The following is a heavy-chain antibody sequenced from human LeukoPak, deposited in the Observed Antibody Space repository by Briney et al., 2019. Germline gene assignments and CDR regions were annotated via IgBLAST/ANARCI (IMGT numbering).Heavy chain of an antibody. CDR3: ARVPFDI. J-gene: IGHJ3*02. CDR1: GYTFTGYY. CDR2: IIPIFGTA. V-gene: IGHV1-69*13. Sequence: GASVKVSCKASGYTFTGYYMHWVRQAPGQGLEWMGGIIPIFGTANYAQKFQGRVTITADESTSTAYMELSSLRSEDTAVYYCARVPFDIWGQGTMVTISS.